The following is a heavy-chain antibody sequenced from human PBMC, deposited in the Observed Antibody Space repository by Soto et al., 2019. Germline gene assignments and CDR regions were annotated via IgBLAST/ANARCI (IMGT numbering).Heavy chain of an antibody. CDR3: SSGIQLWLRRIHNGYSG. CDR1: GGTFSTYA. Sequence: QVQLVQSGAEVKKPESSVKVSCKAPGGTFSTYAISWVRQAPGQGLEWMGGISPMFGTANYAQRFQDRVTITADESTNTVYMELSSLRSEDTAVYFCSSGIQLWLRRIHNGYSGWGQGTLVTVSS. CDR2: ISPMFGTA. J-gene: IGHJ4*02. D-gene: IGHD5-18*01. V-gene: IGHV1-69*12.